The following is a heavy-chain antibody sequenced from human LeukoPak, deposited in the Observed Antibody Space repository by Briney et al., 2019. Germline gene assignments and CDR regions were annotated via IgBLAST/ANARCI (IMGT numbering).Heavy chain of an antibody. CDR2: IGTAGDT. CDR1: GFTFSSYD. Sequence: GGSLRLSCAASGFTFSSYDMHWVRQATGKGLEWDSAIGTAGDTYYPGSVKGRFTISRENAKNSLYLQMNSLRAGDTAVYYCARAPDYYGSGSYSRPYYYYGMDVWGQGTTVTVSS. CDR3: ARAPDYYGSGSYSRPYYYYGMDV. J-gene: IGHJ6*02. D-gene: IGHD3-10*01. V-gene: IGHV3-13*01.